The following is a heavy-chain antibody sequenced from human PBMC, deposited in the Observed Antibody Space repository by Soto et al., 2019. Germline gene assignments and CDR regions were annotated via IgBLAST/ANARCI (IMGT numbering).Heavy chain of an antibody. V-gene: IGHV4-4*07. CDR3: TKGPNWNYYYYGVDV. CDR2: VYSSGAT. CDR1: GDSVSNYD. D-gene: IGHD1-20*01. J-gene: IGHJ6*02. Sequence: SETLSLACTVCGDSVSNYDCTWTRQPTGRGLEWIGRVYSSGATNYNPSLNGRVTMSVDTSRNQFSLRLSSVTAADTAIYYCTKGPNWNYYYYGVDVWGQGTAVTVSS.